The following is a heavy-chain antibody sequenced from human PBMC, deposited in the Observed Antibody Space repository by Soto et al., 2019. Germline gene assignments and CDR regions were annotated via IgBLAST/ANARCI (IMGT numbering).Heavy chain of an antibody. CDR2: ISSSSSTI. D-gene: IGHD3-3*01. V-gene: IGHV3-48*02. J-gene: IGHJ6*02. CDR3: AREGPFGLVTSYYYGMDV. CDR1: GFTFSSYS. Sequence: GGSLRLSCAASGFTFSSYSMNWVRQAPGKGLEWVSYISSSSSTIYYADSVKGRFTISRDNAKNSLYLQMNSLRDEDTAVYYCAREGPFGLVTSYYYGMDVWGQGTTVTVSS.